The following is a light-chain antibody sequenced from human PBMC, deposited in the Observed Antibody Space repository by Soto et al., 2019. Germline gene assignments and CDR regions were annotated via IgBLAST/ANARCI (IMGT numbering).Light chain of an antibody. Sequence: QSVLTQPPSAAGAPGQRVTISCSGSSSNIGGNSVSWYQQLPGTAPKLLIYRNDQRPSGVPDRFSGSKSGTSASLAISGLRSEDEADYYCAAWDDSLSGFYVFGTGT. CDR2: RND. CDR1: SSNIGGNS. CDR3: AAWDDSLSGFYV. V-gene: IGLV1-47*01. J-gene: IGLJ1*01.